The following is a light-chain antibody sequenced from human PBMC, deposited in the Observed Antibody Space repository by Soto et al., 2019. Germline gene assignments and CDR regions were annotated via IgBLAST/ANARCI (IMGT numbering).Light chain of an antibody. V-gene: IGLV2-14*01. J-gene: IGLJ3*02. CDR3: CSYKRRSPHRV. CDR1: SSDVGGYNY. Sequence: QSALTQPASVSGSPGQSITISCTGTSSDVGGYNYVSWYQQHPGKAPKLMIYEVSNRPSGVSNRFSGSKSGNTASLTISGLQAEDEADYYCCSYKRRSPHRVLGGGPKLTVL. CDR2: EVS.